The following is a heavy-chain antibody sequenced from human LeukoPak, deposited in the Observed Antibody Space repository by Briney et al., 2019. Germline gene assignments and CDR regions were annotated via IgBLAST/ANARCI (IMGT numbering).Heavy chain of an antibody. CDR1: EFTFSSYW. CDR2: IKQDGSEK. J-gene: IGHJ4*02. V-gene: IGHV3-7*05. CDR3: ARDGGYRSGGSCYWVY. D-gene: IGHD2-15*01. Sequence: PGGSLRLSCAAFEFTFSSYWMSWVRQAPGKGLEWVANIKQDGSEKYYVDSVKGRFTISRDNTKNSLYLQMNSLRAEDTAVYYCARDGGYRSGGSCYWVYWGQGTLVTVSS.